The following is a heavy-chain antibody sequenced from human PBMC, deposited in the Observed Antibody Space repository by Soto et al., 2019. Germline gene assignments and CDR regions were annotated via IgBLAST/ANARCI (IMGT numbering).Heavy chain of an antibody. CDR1: GGTVASSHW. V-gene: IGHV4-4*02. CDR3: AREIVTAGGNNYFDP. CDR2: VYHTGDT. J-gene: IGHJ5*02. D-gene: IGHD2-21*02. Sequence: PSETLSLGCEVSGGTVASSHWVSWVRQSPGRGLEWIGNVYHTGDTNFNPSLQSRVTFSVDKSNNQFSLRLTSVTAADTAVYFCAREIVTAGGNNYFDPWGPGTLVTVSS.